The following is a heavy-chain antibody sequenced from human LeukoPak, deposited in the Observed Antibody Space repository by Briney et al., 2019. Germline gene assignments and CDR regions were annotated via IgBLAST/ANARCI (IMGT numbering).Heavy chain of an antibody. J-gene: IGHJ6*02. CDR2: IYYSGST. D-gene: IGHD6-13*01. V-gene: IGHV4-59*01. CDR3: ARGGRYSSSWYPPHYYYYGMDV. Sequence: SETLSLTCTVSGGSISSYYWSWIRQPPGKGLEWIGYIYYSGSTNYNPSLKSRVTISVDTSKNQFSLKLSSVTAADTAVYYCARGGRYSSSWYPPHYYYYGMDVWGQGTTVTVSS. CDR1: GGSISSYY.